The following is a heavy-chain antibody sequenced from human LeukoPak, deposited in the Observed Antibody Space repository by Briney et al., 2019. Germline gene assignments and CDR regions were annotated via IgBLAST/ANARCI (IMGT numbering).Heavy chain of an antibody. J-gene: IGHJ6*03. CDR2: IRYDGSNK. CDR1: GFTFSSYG. D-gene: IGHD1-7*01. V-gene: IGHV3-30*02. CDR3: AKDATGTTILYYYYMDV. Sequence: GGSLRLSCAASGFTFSSYGMHWVRQAPGKGLEWVAFIRYDGSNKYYADSVKGRFTISRDNSKNTPYLQMNSLRAEDTAVYYCAKDATGTTILYYYYMDVWGKGTTVTVSS.